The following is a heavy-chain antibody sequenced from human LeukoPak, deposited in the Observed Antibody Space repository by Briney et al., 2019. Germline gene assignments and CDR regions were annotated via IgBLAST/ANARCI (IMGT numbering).Heavy chain of an antibody. Sequence: SVTVSCKASGGTFSSYAISWVRQAPGQGLEWMGRIIPILGIANYAQKFQGRVTITADKSTSTAYMELGSLRSEDTAVYYCARGWIQLWLQPYYFDYWGQGTLVTVSS. CDR2: IIPILGIA. CDR1: GGTFSSYA. CDR3: ARGWIQLWLQPYYFDY. D-gene: IGHD5-18*01. J-gene: IGHJ4*02. V-gene: IGHV1-69*04.